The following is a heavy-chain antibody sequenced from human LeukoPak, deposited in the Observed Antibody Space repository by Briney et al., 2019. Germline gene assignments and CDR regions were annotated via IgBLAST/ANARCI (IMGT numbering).Heavy chain of an antibody. CDR1: GFTFDAYA. Sequence: GGSLRLSCAASGFTFDAYAMHWVRRAPGKGLEWVSGITWNRDNIGYGDSVKGRFTISRDNVKNVLYLQMTSLRPEDTALYCCAKDLSSAITSALVLDVWGQGTTVIVSS. CDR2: ITWNRDNI. J-gene: IGHJ6*02. D-gene: IGHD3-22*01. CDR3: AKDLSSAITSALVLDV. V-gene: IGHV3-9*01.